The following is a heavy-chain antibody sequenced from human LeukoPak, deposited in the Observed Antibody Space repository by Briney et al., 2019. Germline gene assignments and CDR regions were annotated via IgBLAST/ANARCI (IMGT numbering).Heavy chain of an antibody. V-gene: IGHV3-9*01. CDR2: ISWNSGSI. J-gene: IGHJ6*03. Sequence: GGSLRLSRAASGFTFDDYAMHWVRQAPGKGLEWVSGISWNSGSIGYADSVKGRFTISRDNAKNSLYLQMNSLRAEDTALYYCAKGRLLYYMDVWGKGTTVTVSS. CDR1: GFTFDDYA. D-gene: IGHD3-22*01. CDR3: AKGRLLYYMDV.